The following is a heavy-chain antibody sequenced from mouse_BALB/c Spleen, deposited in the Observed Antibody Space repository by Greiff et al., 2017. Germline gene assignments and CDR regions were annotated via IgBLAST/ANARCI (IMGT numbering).Heavy chain of an antibody. V-gene: IGHV5-12-1*01. CDR1: GFAFSSYD. CDR2: ISSGSSTI. CDR3: ARRGDYDGYYAMDY. Sequence: EVQRVESGGGLVKPGGSLKLSCAASGFAFSSYDMSWVRQTPEKRLEWVAYISSGSSTIYYADTVKGRFTISRDNPKNTLFLQMTSLRSEDTAMYYCARRGDYDGYYAMDYWGQGTSVTVSS. D-gene: IGHD2-4*01. J-gene: IGHJ4*01.